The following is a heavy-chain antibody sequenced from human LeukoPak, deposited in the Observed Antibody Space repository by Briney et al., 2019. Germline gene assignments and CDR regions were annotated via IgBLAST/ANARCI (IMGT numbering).Heavy chain of an antibody. CDR1: GGTFSSYA. CDR3: ARVGAICSSTSCYHYFQH. Sequence: SVRVSCKASGGTFSSYAISWVRQAPGQGLEWMGGIIPIFGTANYAQKFQGRVTITADESTSTAYMELSSLRSEDTAVYYCARVGAICSSTSCYHYFQHWGQGTLVTVSS. D-gene: IGHD2-2*01. V-gene: IGHV1-69*13. CDR2: IIPIFGTA. J-gene: IGHJ1*01.